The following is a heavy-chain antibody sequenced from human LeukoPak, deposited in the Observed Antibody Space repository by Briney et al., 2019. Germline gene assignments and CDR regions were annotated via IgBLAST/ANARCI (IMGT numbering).Heavy chain of an antibody. CDR2: IYTSGST. D-gene: IGHD7-27*01. V-gene: IGHV4-4*09. J-gene: IGHJ6*03. CDR3: ARQLGTYYYYMDV. Sequence: SGTLSLTCTVSGGSISSYYWSWIRQPPGKGLEWIGYIYTSGSTNYNPSLKSRVTISVDTSKNQFSLKLSSVTAADTAVYYCARQLGTYYYYMDVWGKGTTVTVSS. CDR1: GGSISSYY.